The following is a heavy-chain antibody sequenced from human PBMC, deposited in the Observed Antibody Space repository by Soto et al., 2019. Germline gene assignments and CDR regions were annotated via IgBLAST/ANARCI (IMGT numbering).Heavy chain of an antibody. J-gene: IGHJ6*02. CDR2: IKSKTDGGTT. V-gene: IGHV3-15*07. CDR3: TTTPLPLGYCSGGSCYSGYYYYYYGMDV. Sequence: PGGSLRLSCAASGFTFSNAWMNWVRQAPGKGLKWVGRIKSKTDGGTTDYAAPVKGRFTISRDDSKNTLYLQMNSLKTEDTAVYYCTTTPLPLGYCSGGSCYSGYYYYYYGMDVWGQGTTVTVSS. D-gene: IGHD2-15*01. CDR1: GFTFSNAW.